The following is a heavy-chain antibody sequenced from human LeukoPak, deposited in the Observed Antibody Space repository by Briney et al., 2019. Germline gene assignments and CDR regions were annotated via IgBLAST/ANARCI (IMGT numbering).Heavy chain of an antibody. Sequence: GRSLRLSCAASGFTFSSYAMHWVRQAPGKGLEWVAVISYDGSNKYYADSVKGRFTISRDNSKNTLYLQMNSLRAEDTAVYYCARMNYYDSSAKSVYWGQGTLVTVSS. CDR1: GFTFSSYA. CDR2: ISYDGSNK. J-gene: IGHJ4*02. D-gene: IGHD3-22*01. V-gene: IGHV3-30*04. CDR3: ARMNYYDSSAKSVY.